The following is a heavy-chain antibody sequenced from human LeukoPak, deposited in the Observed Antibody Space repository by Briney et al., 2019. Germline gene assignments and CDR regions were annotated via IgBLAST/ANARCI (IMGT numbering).Heavy chain of an antibody. V-gene: IGHV3-13*04. CDR2: IGAAGEM. D-gene: IGHD6-19*01. J-gene: IGHJ4*02. CDR1: GFTFSSYD. Sequence: GGSLRLSCAASGFTFSSYDMHWVRQATGKGLEWVSTIGAAGEMFYPGSEKGRFTISRDDAKNSIYLQMNSLRAGDTAVYYCVGRLRGWSSGFDYWGQGILVTVSS. CDR3: VGRLRGWSSGFDY.